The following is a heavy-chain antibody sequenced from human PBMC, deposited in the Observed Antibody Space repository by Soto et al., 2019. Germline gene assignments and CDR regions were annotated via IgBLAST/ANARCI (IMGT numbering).Heavy chain of an antibody. Sequence: QVQVVQSGAEVKKPGASVKVSCKASGHTFTSYAMYWVRQAPGQRLEWMGWINPGNGNTKNSQKFQGRVTITRDTVASTAYMELSSLRSEDTAVYYCARGASSVTTFYFDLWGRGTLVTVSS. CDR3: ARGASSVTTFYFDL. CDR1: GHTFTSYA. J-gene: IGHJ2*01. V-gene: IGHV1-3*01. CDR2: INPGNGNT. D-gene: IGHD4-17*01.